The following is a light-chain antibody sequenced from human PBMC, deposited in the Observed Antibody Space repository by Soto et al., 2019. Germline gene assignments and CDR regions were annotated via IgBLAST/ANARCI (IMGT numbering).Light chain of an antibody. Sequence: DIEMTQTPPFVSASLGDRVTITCRASQGISSWLAWYQQKPGKAPKLLIYAATILQSGVPSRFSGSESGTDFSLTISSLQPEDFATYFCQQSSDFPLTFGGGTKVDIK. CDR1: QGISSW. J-gene: IGKJ4*01. CDR2: AAT. V-gene: IGKV1D-12*01. CDR3: QQSSDFPLT.